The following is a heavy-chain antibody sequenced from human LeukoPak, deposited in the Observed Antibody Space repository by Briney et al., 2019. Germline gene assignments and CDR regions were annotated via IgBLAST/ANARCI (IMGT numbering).Heavy chain of an antibody. CDR1: GDSISSSTYY. V-gene: IGHV4-39*07. Sequence: SETLSLTCTVSGDSISSSTYYWGWIRQPPGEGLEWIATISYTGTTYYNPSLKSRVTISVDTSKNQFSLKLSSVTAADTAVYYCASFSEYDSRVDYWGQGTLVTVSS. CDR2: ISYTGTT. D-gene: IGHD3-22*01. J-gene: IGHJ4*02. CDR3: ASFSEYDSRVDY.